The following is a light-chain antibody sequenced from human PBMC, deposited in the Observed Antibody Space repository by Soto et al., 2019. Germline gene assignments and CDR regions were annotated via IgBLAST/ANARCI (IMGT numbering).Light chain of an antibody. CDR3: QQGHNWPLT. CDR2: SAS. CDR1: QSISTE. Sequence: EIVMTQSPATLSVSPGERATLSCRASQSISTELAWYQQKPGQPPRLLIYSASTRDTGVPDRFTGSGSGSELTLTIHGLQSEDFAVYYCQQGHNWPLTFGQGTRLEI. V-gene: IGKV3-15*01. J-gene: IGKJ2*01.